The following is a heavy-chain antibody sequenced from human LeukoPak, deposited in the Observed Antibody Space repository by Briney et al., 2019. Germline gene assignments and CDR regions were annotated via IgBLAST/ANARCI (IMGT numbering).Heavy chain of an antibody. CDR1: GASISDHY. CDR2: IYHSEAP. Sequence: SETLSLTCSVSGASISDHYWSWIRQPPGKGLEWIAYIYHSEAPNYNPSLNSRVTMSLDMSKNQFSLRLTSVTAADTAVYYCARDVFTTVVTPDYFDYWGQGTLVTVSS. CDR3: ARDVFTTVVTPDYFDY. J-gene: IGHJ4*02. V-gene: IGHV4-59*11. D-gene: IGHD4-23*01.